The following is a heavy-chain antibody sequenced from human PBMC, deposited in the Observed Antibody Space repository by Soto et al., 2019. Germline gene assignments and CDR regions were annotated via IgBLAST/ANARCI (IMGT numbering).Heavy chain of an antibody. V-gene: IGHV4-39*02. CDR1: GGSISSSSSY. CDR3: ARYIGYYYYYMDV. D-gene: IGHD1-1*01. Sequence: SETLSLTCTVSGGSISSSSSYWGWIRQPPGKGLEWIGTIYYSGSTYYHPSLKSRVTISVDTSKNHFSLNLSSVTAADTAVYYCARYIGYYYYYMDVWGNGTTVTVSS. J-gene: IGHJ6*03. CDR2: IYYSGST.